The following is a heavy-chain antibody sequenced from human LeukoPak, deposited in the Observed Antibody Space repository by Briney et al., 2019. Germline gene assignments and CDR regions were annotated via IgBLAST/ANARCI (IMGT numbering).Heavy chain of an antibody. CDR3: ATARDGTVTLINY. J-gene: IGHJ4*02. Sequence: GGSLRLSCAASGFTFSSYGMHWVRQAPGKGLEWVAFIRYDGSNKYYADSVKGRFTISRDNSKNTLFLQMNSLRAEDTAVYYCATARDGTVTLINYCGQGTLVTVSS. D-gene: IGHD4-17*01. V-gene: IGHV3-30*02. CDR2: IRYDGSNK. CDR1: GFTFSSYG.